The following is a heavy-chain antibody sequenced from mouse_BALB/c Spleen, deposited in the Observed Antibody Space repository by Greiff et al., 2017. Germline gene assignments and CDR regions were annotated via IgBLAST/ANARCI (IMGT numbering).Heavy chain of an antibody. D-gene: IGHD3-3*01. CDR1: GFTFTDYY. CDR2: IRNKANGYTT. J-gene: IGHJ4*01. V-gene: IGHV7-3*02. Sequence: EVKLMESGGGLVQPGGSLRLSCATSGFTFTDYYMSWVRQPPGKALEWLGFIRNKANGYTTEYSASVKGRFTISRDNSQSILYLQMNALRAEDTAIYYCARDYSERALYAMDYWGQGTSVTVSS. CDR3: ARDYSERALYAMDY.